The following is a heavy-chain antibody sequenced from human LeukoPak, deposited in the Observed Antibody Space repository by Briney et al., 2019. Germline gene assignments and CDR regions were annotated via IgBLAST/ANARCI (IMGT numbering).Heavy chain of an antibody. V-gene: IGHV4-31*03. Sequence: SETLSLTCTVSGGSISSGGYYWSWIRQHPGKGLEWIGYIYYSGSTYYNPSLKSRVTISVDTSKNQFSLKLSSVTAADTAVYYCASCSGSYESFDYWGQGTLVTVSS. D-gene: IGHD1-26*01. CDR2: IYYSGST. CDR1: GGSISSGGYY. J-gene: IGHJ4*02. CDR3: ASCSGSYESFDY.